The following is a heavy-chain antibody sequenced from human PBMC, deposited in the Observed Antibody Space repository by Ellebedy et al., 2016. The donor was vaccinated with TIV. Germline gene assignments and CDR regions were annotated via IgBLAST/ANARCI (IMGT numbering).Heavy chain of an antibody. CDR2: INPNSGGT. J-gene: IGHJ3*02. V-gene: IGHV1-2*02. D-gene: IGHD3-10*01. Sequence: ASVKVSCKASGYTFTGYYMHWVRQAPGQGLEWMGWINPNSGGTNYAQKFQGRVTMTRDTSISTAYMELSRLRSDDTAVYYCVGGVIIKSDAFDIWGQGTMVTVSS. CDR1: GYTFTGYY. CDR3: VGGVIIKSDAFDI.